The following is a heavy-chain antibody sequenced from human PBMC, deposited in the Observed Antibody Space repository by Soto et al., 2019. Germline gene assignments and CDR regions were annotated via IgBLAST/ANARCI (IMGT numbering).Heavy chain of an antibody. D-gene: IGHD3-22*01. CDR1: GFTFSSYS. J-gene: IGHJ4*02. V-gene: IGHV3-21*01. Sequence: PGGSLRLSCAASGFTFSSYSMNWVRQAPGKGLEWVSSISSSSSYIYYADSVKGRFTISRDNAKNSLYLQMNSLRAEDTAVYYCARDVYDSSGYYYSMPLDYWGQGTLVTVSS. CDR3: ARDVYDSSGYYYSMPLDY. CDR2: ISSSSSYI.